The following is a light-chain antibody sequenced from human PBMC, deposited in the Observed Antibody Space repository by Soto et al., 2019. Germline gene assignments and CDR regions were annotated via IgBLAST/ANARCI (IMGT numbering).Light chain of an antibody. J-gene: IGKJ1*01. CDR1: QSVSSY. CDR3: QQPSNPWS. CDR2: DAS. V-gene: IGKV3-11*01. Sequence: EIVLTQSPATLSLSPGERATLSCRASQSVSSYLAWYQQKPGQAPRLLIYDASNRATGIPARFSGSGSGTDFTLTISSLEPEDFAVYYCQQPSNPWSFGQGTKVDIK.